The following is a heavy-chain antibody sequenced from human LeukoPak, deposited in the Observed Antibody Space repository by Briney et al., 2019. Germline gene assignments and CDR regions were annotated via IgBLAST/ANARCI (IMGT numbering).Heavy chain of an antibody. CDR1: GFTFSSYG. Sequence: PGGSLRLSCAASGFTFSSYGMHWVRQAPGKGLEWVAFIRYDGSNKYYADSVKGRFTISRDNSKNTLYLQMNSLRAEDTAVYYCAKDPVPMDDSSGYYFDYWGQGTLVTVSS. D-gene: IGHD3-22*01. J-gene: IGHJ4*02. V-gene: IGHV3-30*02. CDR3: AKDPVPMDDSSGYYFDY. CDR2: IRYDGSNK.